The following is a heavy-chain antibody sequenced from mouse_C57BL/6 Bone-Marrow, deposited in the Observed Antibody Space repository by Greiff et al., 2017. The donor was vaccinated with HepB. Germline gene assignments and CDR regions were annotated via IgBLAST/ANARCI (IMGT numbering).Heavy chain of an antibody. CDR2: IYPRSGNT. J-gene: IGHJ3*01. CDR1: GYTFTSYG. CDR3: AISPAWFAY. V-gene: IGHV1-81*01. Sequence: VQLKESGAELARPGASVKLSCKASGYTFTSYGISWVKQRTGQGLEWIGEIYPRSGNTYYNEKFKGKATLTADKSSSTAYMELRSLTSEDSAVYFCAISPAWFAYWGQGTLVTVSA.